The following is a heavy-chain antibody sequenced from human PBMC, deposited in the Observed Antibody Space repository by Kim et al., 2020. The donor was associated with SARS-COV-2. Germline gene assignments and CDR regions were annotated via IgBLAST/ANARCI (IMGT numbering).Heavy chain of an antibody. D-gene: IGHD4-17*01. CDR3: SRHSGKHGDRGFDN. V-gene: IGHV3-73*01. CDR2: IRSKPNNYAT. J-gene: IGHJ4*02. Sequence: GGSLRLSCAASGFTFSASAMHWVRQASGKGLEWVGRIRSKPNNYATSYAASVTGRFTISRDDSTNTVYLQMDRLKTDDTAVYFCSRHSGKHGDRGFDNWGQGTLGTVSS. CDR1: GFTFSASA.